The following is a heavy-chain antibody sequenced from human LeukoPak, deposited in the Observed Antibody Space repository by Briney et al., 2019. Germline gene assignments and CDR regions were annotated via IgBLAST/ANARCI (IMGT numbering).Heavy chain of an antibody. V-gene: IGHV4-39*01. J-gene: IGHJ5*02. CDR1: GGSISSSSYY. CDR3: ASEHLLQQLGDSNWFDP. D-gene: IGHD6-13*01. Sequence: SETLSLTCTVSGGSISSSSYYWGWIRQPPGKGLEWIGSIYYSGSTYYNPSLKSRVTISVDTSKNQFSLKLSSVTAADTAVYYCASEHLLQQLGDSNWFDPWGQGTLVTVSS. CDR2: IYYSGST.